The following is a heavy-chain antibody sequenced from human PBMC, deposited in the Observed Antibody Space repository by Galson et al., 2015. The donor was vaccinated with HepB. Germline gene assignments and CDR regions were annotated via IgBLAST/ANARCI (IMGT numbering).Heavy chain of an antibody. CDR3: ARSGIVGATTFYWLDP. D-gene: IGHD1-26*01. J-gene: IGHJ5*02. V-gene: IGHV1-46*01. CDR1: GYTFTSYY. Sequence: SVKVSCKASGYTFTSYYIHWVRQAPGQGLEWMGIINPSGSTSYAQKFQGRVTMTRDTSTSTVYMELSSLRSEDTAVYYCARSGIVGATTFYWLDPWGQGTLVTVSS. CDR2: INPSGST.